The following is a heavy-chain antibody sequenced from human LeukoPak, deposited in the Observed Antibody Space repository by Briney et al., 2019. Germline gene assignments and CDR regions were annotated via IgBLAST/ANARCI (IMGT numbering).Heavy chain of an antibody. CDR2: IKQDGSEK. J-gene: IGHJ4*02. CDR3: ATLVATTQFDY. V-gene: IGHV3-7*01. CDR1: GFTLSSYW. Sequence: PGGSLRLSCAASGFTLSSYWMSWVRPGPGKGLEWVANIKQDGSEKYYVDSVKGRFTISRDNAKNSLYLQMNSLRAEDTAVYYCATLVATTQFDYWGQGTLVTVSS. D-gene: IGHD5-12*01.